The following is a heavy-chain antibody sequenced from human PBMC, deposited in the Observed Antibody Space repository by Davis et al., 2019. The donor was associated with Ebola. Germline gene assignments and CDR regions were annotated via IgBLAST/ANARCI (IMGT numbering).Heavy chain of an antibody. Sequence: GESLKISCAASGFTVSSNYMSWVRQAPGKGLEWVANIKQDGSEKYYVDSLKGRFTISRDNAKNSLSLQMNGLRAEDTAFYYCARGPSTGNSFTYWGQGTLVTVSS. CDR2: IKQDGSEK. V-gene: IGHV3-7*01. CDR1: GFTVSSNY. J-gene: IGHJ4*02. CDR3: ARGPSTGNSFTY. D-gene: IGHD4-23*01.